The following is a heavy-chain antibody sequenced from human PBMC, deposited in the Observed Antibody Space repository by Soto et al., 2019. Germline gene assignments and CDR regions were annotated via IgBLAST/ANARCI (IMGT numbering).Heavy chain of an antibody. CDR2: ISGSGGST. D-gene: IGHD4-4*01. J-gene: IGHJ6*03. V-gene: IGHV3-23*01. CDR3: AKRGGYTVTSYYYYYMDV. Sequence: GGSLRLSCAASGFTFSSYAMSWVRQAPGKGLEWVSAISGSGGSTYYADSVKGRFTISRDNSKNTLYLQMNSLRAEDTAVYYCAKRGGYTVTSYYYYYMDVWGKGTTVTVSS. CDR1: GFTFSSYA.